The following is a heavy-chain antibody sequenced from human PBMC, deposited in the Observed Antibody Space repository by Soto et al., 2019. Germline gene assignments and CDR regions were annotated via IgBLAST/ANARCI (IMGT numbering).Heavy chain of an antibody. D-gene: IGHD3-22*01. Sequence: GGSPRLSCAASGFTFSSYDMHWVRQATGKGLEWVSAIGTAGDTYYPGSVKGRFTISRENAKNSLYLQMNSLRAEDTAVYYCARDTYYYDSSGSYYYYGMDVWGQGTTVTVSS. CDR2: IGTAGDT. CDR1: GFTFSSYD. J-gene: IGHJ6*02. CDR3: ARDTYYYDSSGSYYYYGMDV. V-gene: IGHV3-13*01.